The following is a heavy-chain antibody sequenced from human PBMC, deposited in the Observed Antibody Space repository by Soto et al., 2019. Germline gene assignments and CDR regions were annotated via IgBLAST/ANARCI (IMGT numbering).Heavy chain of an antibody. CDR1: GFTFSSYA. CDR2: ISGSGGST. D-gene: IGHD3-10*01. J-gene: IGHJ4*02. CDR3: AKGRSERYGSGSYYNPSSPFDY. V-gene: IGHV3-23*01. Sequence: PGGSLRLSCAASGFTFSSYAMSWVRQAPGKGLEWVSAISGSGGSTYYADSVKGRFTISRDNSKNTLYLQMNSLRAEDTAVYYCAKGRSERYGSGSYYNPSSPFDYWGQGTLVTVSS.